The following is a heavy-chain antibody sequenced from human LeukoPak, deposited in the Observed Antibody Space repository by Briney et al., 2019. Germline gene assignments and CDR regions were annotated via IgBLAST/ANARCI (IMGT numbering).Heavy chain of an antibody. J-gene: IGHJ4*02. CDR2: IIPIFGTA. D-gene: IGHD1-14*01. Sequence: SVKVSCKASGGTFSSYAISWLRQAPGQGLEWMGRIIPIFGTANYAQKFPGRVTITTDESTSTAYMELSSLRSEDTAVYYCASAPPDRGVDYWGQGTLVTVSS. CDR1: GGTFSSYA. V-gene: IGHV1-69*05. CDR3: ASAPPDRGVDY.